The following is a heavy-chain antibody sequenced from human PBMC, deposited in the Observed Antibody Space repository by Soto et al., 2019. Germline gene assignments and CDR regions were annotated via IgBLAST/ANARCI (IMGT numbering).Heavy chain of an antibody. CDR2: IYYSGST. CDR3: ARHCSSTSCIGPYFDY. CDR1: GGSISGYY. V-gene: IGHV4-59*08. D-gene: IGHD2-2*01. J-gene: IGHJ4*02. Sequence: SETLSLTCTVSGGSISGYYWSWIRQSPEKGLEWIGYIYYSGSTNYNPSLKSRVTISVDTSRNQFSLNLSSVTAADTAVYYCARHCSSTSCIGPYFDYWGQGTLVTVSS.